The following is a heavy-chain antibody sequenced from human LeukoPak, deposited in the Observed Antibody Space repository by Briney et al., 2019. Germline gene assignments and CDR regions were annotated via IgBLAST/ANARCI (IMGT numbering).Heavy chain of an antibody. J-gene: IGHJ3*02. D-gene: IGHD3-16*01. CDR2: ISSSSSTI. CDR3: ARGGGLWGTVTDAFDI. Sequence: GGSLRLSCAASGFTFSSYSMTWVRQAPGKGLEWVSYISSSSSTIFYTDSVKGRFTISRDNAKNSLHLQMNSLRAEDTAVYYCARGGGLWGTVTDAFDIWGQGTMVTVSS. V-gene: IGHV3-48*04. CDR1: GFTFSSYS.